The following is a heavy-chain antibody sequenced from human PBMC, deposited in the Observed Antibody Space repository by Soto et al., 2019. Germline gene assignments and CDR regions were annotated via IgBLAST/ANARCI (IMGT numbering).Heavy chain of an antibody. CDR3: ARIPVGIAADGKSYISSQGYYYYGMDV. CDR1: GYSFTSYW. V-gene: IGHV5-10-1*01. J-gene: IGHJ6*02. Sequence: PGESLKISCKGSGYSFTSYWISWVRQMPGKGLEWMGRIDPSDSYTNYSPSFQGHVTISADKSISTAYLQWSSLKASDTAMYYCARIPVGIAADGKSYISSQGYYYYGMDVWGQGTTVTVYS. D-gene: IGHD6-13*01. CDR2: IDPSDSYT.